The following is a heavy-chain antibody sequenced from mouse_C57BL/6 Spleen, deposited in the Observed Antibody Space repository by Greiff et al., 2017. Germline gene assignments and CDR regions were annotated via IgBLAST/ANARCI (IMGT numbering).Heavy chain of an antibody. Sequence: EVQRVESGPVLVKPGASVKMSCKASGYTFTDYYMNWVKQSHGKSLEWIGVINPYNGGTSYNQKFKGKATLTVDKSSSTAYMELNSLTSEDSAVYYCARGYYDYDGSGYYAMDYWGQGTSVTVSS. V-gene: IGHV1-19*01. J-gene: IGHJ4*01. CDR3: ARGYYDYDGSGYYAMDY. CDR2: INPYNGGT. CDR1: GYTFTDYY. D-gene: IGHD2-4*01.